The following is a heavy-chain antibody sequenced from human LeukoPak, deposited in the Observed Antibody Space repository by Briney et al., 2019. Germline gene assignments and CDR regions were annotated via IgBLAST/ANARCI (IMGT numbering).Heavy chain of an antibody. CDR1: GFTFSSYE. Sequence: GGSLRLSCAASGFTFSSYEMNRVRQAPGKGLEWVSYISSSGSTIYYADSVKGRFTISRDNAKNSLYLQMNSLRAEDTAVYYCAELGITMIGGVWGKGTTVTIST. V-gene: IGHV3-48*03. CDR2: ISSSGSTI. CDR3: AELGITMIGGV. D-gene: IGHD3-10*02. J-gene: IGHJ6*04.